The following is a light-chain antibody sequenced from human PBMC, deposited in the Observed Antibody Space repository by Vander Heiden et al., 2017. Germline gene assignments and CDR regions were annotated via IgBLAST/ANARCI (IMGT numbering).Light chain of an antibody. CDR3: SSYTSSNTVV. Sequence: QSALTQPASVSGSPGQSIPISCTGSSSDVGAYNFVSWYQHHPGKAPKLMIYDVSNRPSGVSNRFSGSKSGNTASLVISGLQAEDEADYYCSSYTSSNTVVFGGGTKLTVL. V-gene: IGLV2-14*03. J-gene: IGLJ2*01. CDR1: SSDVGAYNF. CDR2: DVS.